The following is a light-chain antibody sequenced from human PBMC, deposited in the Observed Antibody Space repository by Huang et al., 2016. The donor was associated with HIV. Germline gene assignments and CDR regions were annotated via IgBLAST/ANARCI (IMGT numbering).Light chain of an antibody. Sequence: DIVMTQSPDSLAVPLGERATINCKSSQSVLYSSNNKNYLAWYQQKPGQPPKLLIYWASTRESGVPDRFSGSGSGTDFTLTISSLQAEDVAVYYCQQYYANLWTFGQGTKVEIK. V-gene: IGKV4-1*01. J-gene: IGKJ1*01. CDR1: QSVLYSSNNKNY. CDR3: QQYYANLWT. CDR2: WAS.